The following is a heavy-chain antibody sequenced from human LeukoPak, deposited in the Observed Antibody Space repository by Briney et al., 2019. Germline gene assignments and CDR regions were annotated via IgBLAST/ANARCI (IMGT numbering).Heavy chain of an antibody. D-gene: IGHD4-11*01. V-gene: IGHV1-18*01. J-gene: IGHJ4*02. CDR1: VYTFTSYG. CDR2: ISAYNGNT. CDR3: ARDEGAAVTSFDY. Sequence: GASVKGSCKASVYTFTSYGISCVRQAPGQGLEWMGWISAYNGNTNYAQKIQGRVTMTTETSTSTASIERRRLRSDDTAVYYCARDEGAAVTSFDYWGQGTLVTVSS.